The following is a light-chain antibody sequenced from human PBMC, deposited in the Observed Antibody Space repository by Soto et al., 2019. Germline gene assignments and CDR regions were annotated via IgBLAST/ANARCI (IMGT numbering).Light chain of an antibody. CDR2: AAS. CDR1: QSIATY. V-gene: IGKV1-39*01. Sequence: DIQMTQSPPSLSASVGDRVTIACRASQSIATYLNWYQQRPGQAPQLLISAASTLRSGVPSRFSGSGSGTDFTLTIDSLQTEDFASYYCQQRYTVPITFGQGTRLDFK. J-gene: IGKJ5*01. CDR3: QQRYTVPIT.